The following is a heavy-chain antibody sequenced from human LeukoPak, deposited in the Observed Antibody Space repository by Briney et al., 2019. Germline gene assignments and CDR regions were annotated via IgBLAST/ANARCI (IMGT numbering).Heavy chain of an antibody. D-gene: IGHD6-13*01. J-gene: IGHJ4*02. CDR2: IWYDGSNK. CDR3: ARDYSGRRYSSSWSRFDY. CDR1: GFTFSSYG. Sequence: GGSLRLSCAASGFTFSSYGMHWVRQAPGKGLEWVAVIWYDGSNKYYADSVKGRFTISRDNSKNTLYLQMNSLRAEDTAVYYCARDYSGRRYSSSWSRFDYWGQGTLVTVSS. V-gene: IGHV3-33*01.